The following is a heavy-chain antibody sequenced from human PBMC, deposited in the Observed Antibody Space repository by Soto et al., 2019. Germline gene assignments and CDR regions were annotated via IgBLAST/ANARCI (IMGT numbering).Heavy chain of an antibody. CDR1: GFTFSLYA. V-gene: IGHV3-23*01. J-gene: IGHJ6*02. D-gene: IGHD2-15*01. CDR2: ISGSGGST. CDR3: AKSVGGTNYYYGMDV. Sequence: EVQLLESGGGLVQPGGSLRLSCAASGFTFSLYAMSWVRQAPGKGLVWVSVISGSGGSTYYADSVKGRFTVSRDNSKNTLYLQMNSLGVEDPALYYCAKSVGGTNYYYGMDVWGRGTTVTVSS.